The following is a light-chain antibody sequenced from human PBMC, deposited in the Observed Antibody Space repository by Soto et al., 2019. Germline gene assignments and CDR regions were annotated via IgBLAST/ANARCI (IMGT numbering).Light chain of an antibody. CDR2: WAS. J-gene: IGKJ4*01. Sequence: DIVMTQSPVSLAVSLGERATINCKSSQSVLYNSNNKNYVAWYQRKVGQPPRLLIYWASTRESGGPDRFSSSGSGTEFTLTVSSLHAEDVALYYCQQYYSSPLTFGGGSRVEIK. CDR1: QSVLYNSNNKNY. V-gene: IGKV4-1*01. CDR3: QQYYSSPLT.